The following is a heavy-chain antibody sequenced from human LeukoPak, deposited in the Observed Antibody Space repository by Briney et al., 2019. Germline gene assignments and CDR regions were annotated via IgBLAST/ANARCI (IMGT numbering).Heavy chain of an antibody. Sequence: PSQTLSLTCTVSGGSISSGSYYWSWIRQPAGKGLEWIGRIYTSGSTNYNPSLKSRVTISVDKSKNQFSLKLSSVTAADTAVYYCARDPRGYGANAFDYWGQGTLVTVSS. V-gene: IGHV4-61*02. J-gene: IGHJ4*02. CDR1: GGSISSGSYY. CDR2: IYTSGST. D-gene: IGHD4-23*01. CDR3: ARDPRGYGANAFDY.